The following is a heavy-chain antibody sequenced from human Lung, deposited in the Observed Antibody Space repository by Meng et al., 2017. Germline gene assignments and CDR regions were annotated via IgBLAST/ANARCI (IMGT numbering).Heavy chain of an antibody. CDR3: ATSKMAAFDY. J-gene: IGHJ4*02. CDR2: IKQDGSEK. Sequence: GESLKISCPASGFRFSNYWMSWVRQAPGKGLEWVANIKQDGSEKYYVDSVKGRFTISRDNAKNSLYLQMNSLRAEDTAVYYCATSKMAAFDYWGQGTLVTVSS. CDR1: GFRFSNYW. V-gene: IGHV3-7*01. D-gene: IGHD5-24*01.